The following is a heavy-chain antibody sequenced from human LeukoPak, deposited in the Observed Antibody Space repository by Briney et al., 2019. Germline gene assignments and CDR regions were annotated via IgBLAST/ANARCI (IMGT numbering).Heavy chain of an antibody. CDR3: ARARLDHDYGDYSLDY. Sequence: SETLSLTCAVYGGSFSGYYWSWIRQPPGKGLEWIGEINHSGSTNYNPSPKSRVTISVDTSKNQFSLKLSSVTATDTAVYYCARARLDHDYGDYSLDYWGQGTLVTVSS. D-gene: IGHD4-17*01. CDR2: INHSGST. V-gene: IGHV4-34*01. J-gene: IGHJ4*02. CDR1: GGSFSGYY.